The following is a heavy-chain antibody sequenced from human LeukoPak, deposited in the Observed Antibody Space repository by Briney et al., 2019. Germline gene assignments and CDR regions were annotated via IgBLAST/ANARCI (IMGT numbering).Heavy chain of an antibody. CDR2: IYHSGST. CDR1: GGSISSSNW. CDR3: ARSSVGATFDY. J-gene: IGHJ4*02. D-gene: IGHD1-26*01. Sequence: SETLSLTCAVSGGSISSSNWWSWVRQPPGQGLEWIGEIYHSGSTNYNPSLKSRVTISVDKSKNQFSLKLSFVTAADTAVYYCARSSVGATFDYWGQGTLVTVSS. V-gene: IGHV4-4*02.